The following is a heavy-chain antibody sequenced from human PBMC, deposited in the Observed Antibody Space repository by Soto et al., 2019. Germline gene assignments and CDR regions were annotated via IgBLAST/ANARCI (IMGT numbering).Heavy chain of an antibody. CDR3: APDLGGPQGS. J-gene: IGHJ5*02. Sequence: EVQLMESGGGLVQPGGSLRLSCAASGFTFSNYWMHWVRQGPGKGLVWVSRMNEDGTTIDYADSVKGRFTISRDNAKSPLYLQMNSLRAEDTAVYYCAPDLGGPQGSWGQGTLVTVSS. CDR1: GFTFSNYW. CDR2: MNEDGTTI. V-gene: IGHV3-74*01. D-gene: IGHD3-16*01.